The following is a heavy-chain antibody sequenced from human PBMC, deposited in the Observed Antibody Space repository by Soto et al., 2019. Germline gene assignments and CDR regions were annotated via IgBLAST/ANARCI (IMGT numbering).Heavy chain of an antibody. D-gene: IGHD6-6*01. CDR2: ISDGGDLT. J-gene: IGHJ3*01. V-gene: IGHV3-23*01. CDR3: ARRGFVSSRSFDL. Sequence: VQLLESGGDLVHPGGSLRLSCAASGFAFSSHPMSWVRQAPERGLEWVSGISDGGDLTYNADSVKGRFTISRDNSKNILFLQMNSLRAEDTALYYCARRGFVSSRSFDLWGQGTMVTVSS. CDR1: GFAFSSHP.